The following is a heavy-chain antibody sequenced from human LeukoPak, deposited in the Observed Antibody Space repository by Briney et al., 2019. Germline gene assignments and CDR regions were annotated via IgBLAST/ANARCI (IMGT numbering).Heavy chain of an antibody. CDR2: ISGSGGST. V-gene: IGHV3-23*01. CDR1: GFTFSSYA. J-gene: IGHJ4*02. Sequence: GGSLRLSCAASGFTFSSYAMSWVPQAPGKGLEWVSAISGSGGSTYYADSVKGRFTISRDNSKNTLYLQMNSLRAEDTAVYYCARDLWNYYDSGSLDYWRQGTLVTVSS. CDR3: ARDLWNYYDSGSLDY. D-gene: IGHD3-10*01.